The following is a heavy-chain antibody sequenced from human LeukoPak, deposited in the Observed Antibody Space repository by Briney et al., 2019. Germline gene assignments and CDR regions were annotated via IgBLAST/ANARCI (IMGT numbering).Heavy chain of an antibody. J-gene: IGHJ5*02. Sequence: SETLSLTCTVSGGSISTYYWSWIRQPPGKGLEWIGYVFYSGNTNYNPSLTSRVTISIDRSKNQFSLRLSSVTAADTAVYYCARVRNYDILTGYYNGQYNWFDPWGQGTLVTVSS. D-gene: IGHD3-9*01. CDR1: GGSISTYY. CDR2: VFYSGNT. CDR3: ARVRNYDILTGYYNGQYNWFDP. V-gene: IGHV4-59*12.